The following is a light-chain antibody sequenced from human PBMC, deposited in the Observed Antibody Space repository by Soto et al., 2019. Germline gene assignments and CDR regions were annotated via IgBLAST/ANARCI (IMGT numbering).Light chain of an antibody. J-gene: IGKJ4*01. CDR2: DAS. Sequence: DIQLTQSPSFLSASVGDRVTITCRASQGINSHLAWYQQMPGKVPNLLIYDASTLQSGVPSRFSGSGSGTEFTLTISSLHPEDFAAYSCQQLNSHPFSFGGGTKVEIK. V-gene: IGKV1-9*01. CDR1: QGINSH. CDR3: QQLNSHPFS.